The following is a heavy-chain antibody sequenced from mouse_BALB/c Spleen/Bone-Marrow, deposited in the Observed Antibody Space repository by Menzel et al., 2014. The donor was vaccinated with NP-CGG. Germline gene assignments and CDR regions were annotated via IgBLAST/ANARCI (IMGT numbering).Heavy chain of an antibody. CDR2: ISSGGNYT. CDR3: ARYYGSSYDY. D-gene: IGHD1-1*01. Sequence: EVKLMESGGGLVKPGGSLKLSCAASGFTFSSYAMSWVRQTPEKRLEWVATISSGGNYTYYPDSVKGRFTISRDNAKNTLYLQMSSLRSEDTARYYCARYYGSSYDYWGQGTTLTGSS. V-gene: IGHV5-9-3*01. CDR1: GFTFSSYA. J-gene: IGHJ2*01.